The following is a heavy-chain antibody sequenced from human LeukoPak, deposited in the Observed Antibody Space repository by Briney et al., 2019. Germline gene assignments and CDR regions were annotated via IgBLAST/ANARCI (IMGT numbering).Heavy chain of an antibody. D-gene: IGHD6-13*01. CDR2: IYHSGST. CDR1: GDSLSSYY. J-gene: IGHJ4*02. Sequence: SETLSLTCTVSGDSLSSYYWSWIRQPPGKGLEWIGYIYHSGSTNYNPSLKSRVTISVDTSKSQFSLKLSSVTAADTAVYYCATGYSSTWYYFDYWGQGTLVTVSS. V-gene: IGHV4-59*01. CDR3: ATGYSSTWYYFDY.